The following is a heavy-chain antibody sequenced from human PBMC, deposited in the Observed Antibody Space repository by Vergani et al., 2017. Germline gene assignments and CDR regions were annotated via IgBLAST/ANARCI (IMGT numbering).Heavy chain of an antibody. CDR2: ISWNSGSI. V-gene: IGHV3-9*01. CDR1: GFTFDAYA. CDR3: AKDISGYSYGSSVDY. Sequence: EVQLVESGGGLVQPGRSLRLSCAASGFTFDAYAMHWVRQAPGKGLEWVSGISWNSGSIGYADSVKGRFTISRDNAKNSLYLQMNSLRAEDTALYYCAKDISGYSYGSSVDYWGQGTLVTVSS. D-gene: IGHD5-18*01. J-gene: IGHJ4*02.